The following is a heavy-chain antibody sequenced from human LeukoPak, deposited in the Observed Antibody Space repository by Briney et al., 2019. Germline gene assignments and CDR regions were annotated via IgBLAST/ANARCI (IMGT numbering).Heavy chain of an antibody. CDR1: GGSISSNTYY. V-gene: IGHV4-61*05. J-gene: IGHJ5*02. CDR3: ARVSWGSSWSSNWFDP. D-gene: IGHD6-13*01. CDR2: IYYSGST. Sequence: SETLSLTCTVSGGSISSNTYYWGWIRQPPGKGLEWIGYIYYSGSTNYNPSLKSRVTISVDTSKNQFSLKLSSVTAADTAVYYCARVSWGSSWSSNWFDPWGQGTLVTVSS.